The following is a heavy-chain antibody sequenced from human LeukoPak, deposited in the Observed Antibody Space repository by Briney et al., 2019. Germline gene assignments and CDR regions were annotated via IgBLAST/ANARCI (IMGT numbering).Heavy chain of an antibody. D-gene: IGHD5/OR15-5a*01. V-gene: IGHV3-21*01. J-gene: IGHJ4*02. CDR2: ISSSSSYI. CDR1: GFTFSSYS. CDR3: AKSLRGYFDY. Sequence: GGSLTLSCAASGFTFSSYSMNWVRQAPGKGLEWVSSISSSSSYIYYADSVKGRFTISRDNAKNSLYLQMNSLRAEDTAVYYCAKSLRGYFDYWGQGTLVTVSS.